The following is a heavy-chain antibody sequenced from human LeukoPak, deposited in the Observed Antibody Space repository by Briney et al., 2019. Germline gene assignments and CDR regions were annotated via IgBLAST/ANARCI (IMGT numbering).Heavy chain of an antibody. CDR2: IKPDGSEK. V-gene: IGHV3-7*01. D-gene: IGHD2/OR15-2a*01. CDR3: ARGARYYIY. J-gene: IGHJ4*02. CDR1: GFTFTTYW. Sequence: PGGSLRLSCAPSGFTFTTYWMSWVRQAPGKGLEWLANIKPDGSEKNYVDSVRGRFTTSRDNAKNSLYLEMNSLRAEDTAVDYCARGARYYIYWGRGTLVSVSS.